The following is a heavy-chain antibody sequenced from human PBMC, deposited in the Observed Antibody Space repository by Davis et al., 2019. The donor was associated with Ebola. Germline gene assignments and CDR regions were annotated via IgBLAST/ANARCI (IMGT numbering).Heavy chain of an antibody. CDR2: IIPILGIA. CDR1: GGTFSSYA. D-gene: IGHD6-13*01. V-gene: IGHV1-69*04. CDR3: ARDVGAAAGGDGDDY. Sequence: SVKVSCKASGGTFSSYAISWVRQAPGQGLEWMGRIIPILGIANYAQKFQGRVTITADKSTSTAYMELSSLRSEDTAVYYCARDVGAAAGGDGDDYWGQGTLVTISS. J-gene: IGHJ4*02.